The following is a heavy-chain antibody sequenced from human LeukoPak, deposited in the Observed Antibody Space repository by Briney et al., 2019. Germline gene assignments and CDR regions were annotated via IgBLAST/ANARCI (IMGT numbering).Heavy chain of an antibody. V-gene: IGHV3-48*03. CDR3: ARGGVAACPSGY. D-gene: IGHD6-6*01. Sequence: GGSLRLSCAASGFTFSSYEMNWVRQAPGKGLEWISYISSSGSTIYYADSVKGRFTISRDNAKNSLYLQMHSLSAEDTAVYYCARGGVAACPSGYWGQGTLVTVSS. CDR1: GFTFSSYE. CDR2: ISSSGSTI. J-gene: IGHJ4*02.